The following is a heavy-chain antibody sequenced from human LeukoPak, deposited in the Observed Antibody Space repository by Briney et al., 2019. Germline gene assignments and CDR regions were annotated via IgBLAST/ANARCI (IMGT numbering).Heavy chain of an antibody. J-gene: IGHJ6*03. CDR2: ISSSSSYI. CDR1: GFTFSSYS. V-gene: IGHV3-21*01. CDR3: ARELELRSYYYYYMDV. Sequence: GGSLRLSCAASGFTFSSYSMNWVRQAPGKGLEWVSSISSSSSYIYYADSVKGRFTISRDNAKNSLYLQMNSLRAEDTAVYHCARELELRSYYYYYMDVWGKGTTVTVSS. D-gene: IGHD1-7*01.